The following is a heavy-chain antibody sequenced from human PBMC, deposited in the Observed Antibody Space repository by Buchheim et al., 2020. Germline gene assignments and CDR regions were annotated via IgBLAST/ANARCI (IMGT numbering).Heavy chain of an antibody. CDR1: GFTLSSYN. V-gene: IGHV3-21*01. CDR2: ISSTFSSI. Sequence: EVQLVESGGGLVKPGGSLRLSCAASGFTLSSYNMNWVRQAPGKGLEWVSSISSTFSSIYYADPAKGRFTISRDNAKNSLYLQMNSLRAKDTAVYYCAGDYMITRHYYGMDVWGQGTT. J-gene: IGHJ6*02. CDR3: AGDYMITRHYYGMDV. D-gene: IGHD3-16*01.